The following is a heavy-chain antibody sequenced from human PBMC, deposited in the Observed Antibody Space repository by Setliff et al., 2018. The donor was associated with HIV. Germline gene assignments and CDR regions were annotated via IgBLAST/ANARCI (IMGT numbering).Heavy chain of an antibody. CDR1: GYTFTSYG. CDR3: AMSMTTYPVSRAFDI. V-gene: IGHV1-18*01. CDR2: ISAYNGNT. Sequence: ASVQVSCKASGYTFTSYGISWVRQAPGQGLEWMGWISAYNGNTNYAQKLQGRVTMTTDTSTSTAYMELSSMRSEDTAVYYCAMSMTTYPVSRAFDIWGQETMVTVSS. D-gene: IGHD4-4*01. J-gene: IGHJ3*02.